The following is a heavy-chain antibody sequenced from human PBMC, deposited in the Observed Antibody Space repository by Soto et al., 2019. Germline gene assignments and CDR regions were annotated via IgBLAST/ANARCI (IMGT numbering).Heavy chain of an antibody. D-gene: IGHD1-20*01. CDR1: GGSISSGGYY. V-gene: IGHV4-31*03. CDR3: ARGHDPIVNYYFDY. CDR2: IYYSGST. J-gene: IGHJ4*02. Sequence: SDTLSLTCTVSGGSISSGGYYWSWIRQHPGKGLEWIGYIYYSGSTYYNPSLKSRVTISVDTSKNQFSLKLSSVTAADTAVYYCARGHDPIVNYYFDYWGQGTLVTVSS.